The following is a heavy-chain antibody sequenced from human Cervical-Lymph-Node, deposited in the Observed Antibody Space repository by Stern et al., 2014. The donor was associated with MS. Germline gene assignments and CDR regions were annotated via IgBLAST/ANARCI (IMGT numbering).Heavy chain of an antibody. V-gene: IGHV4-59*03. CDR1: GGSNSSYY. J-gene: IGHJ4*02. Sequence: QLQLQESGPGLVKPSETLSLTCTVSGGSNSSYYWSWSRQAPRKGLERLGYTYYRRHTNYNPSRKSRVTMSVDTSKNQFSLKLRSVTAADTAVYYCSSSGDNGVEDYFDYWGQGALVTVSS. CDR3: SSSGDNGVEDYFDY. CDR2: TYYRRHT. D-gene: IGHD2-15*01.